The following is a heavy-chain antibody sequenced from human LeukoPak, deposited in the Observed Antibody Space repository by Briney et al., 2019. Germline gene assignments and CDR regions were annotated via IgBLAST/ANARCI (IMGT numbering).Heavy chain of an antibody. J-gene: IGHJ4*02. D-gene: IGHD3-22*01. CDR3: ARDHYYYDSSGYYYYFDY. V-gene: IGHV3-48*03. CDR2: ISDSGRTI. Sequence: GGSLRLSCAASGFTFRNYEMNWVRQAPGKGLEWVSYISDSGRTIYYVDSVKGRFTISRDNAKNSLYLQMNSLRAEDTAVYYCARDHYYYDSSGYYYYFDYWGQGTLVTVSS. CDR1: GFTFRNYE.